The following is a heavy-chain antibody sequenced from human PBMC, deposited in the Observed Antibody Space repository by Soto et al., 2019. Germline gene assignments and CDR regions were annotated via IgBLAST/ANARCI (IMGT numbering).Heavy chain of an antibody. Sequence: GGSLRLSCAASGFTFSSYGMHWVRQAPGKGLEWVAVIWYDGSNKYYADSVKGRFTISRDNSKNTLYLQMNSLRAEDTAVYYCARDAELTIFGVVKPYYYYMDVWCKGTTVTVSS. V-gene: IGHV3-33*01. CDR3: ARDAELTIFGVVKPYYYYMDV. CDR1: GFTFSSYG. D-gene: IGHD3-3*01. CDR2: IWYDGSNK. J-gene: IGHJ6*03.